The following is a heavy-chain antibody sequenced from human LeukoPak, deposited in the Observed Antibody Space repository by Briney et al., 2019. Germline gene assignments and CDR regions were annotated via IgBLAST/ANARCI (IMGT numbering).Heavy chain of an antibody. Sequence: GGSLRLSCAASGFTFSSYAMSWARQAPGKGLEWVSAISGSGGSTYYADSVKGRFTISRDNSKNTLYLQMNSLRAEDTAVYYCAKGPNSGYDLGYWGQGTLVTVSS. V-gene: IGHV3-23*01. J-gene: IGHJ4*02. CDR1: GFTFSSYA. D-gene: IGHD5-12*01. CDR3: AKGPNSGYDLGY. CDR2: ISGSGGST.